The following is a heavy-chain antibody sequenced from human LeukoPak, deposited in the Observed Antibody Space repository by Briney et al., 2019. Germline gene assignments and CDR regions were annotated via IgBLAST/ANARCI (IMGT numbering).Heavy chain of an antibody. V-gene: IGHV3-74*03. CDR3: GRGSGVADY. J-gene: IGHJ4*02. D-gene: IGHD7-27*01. Sequence: PGGSLRLSCVASGFTFSRYWMHWVRQAPGKGLVWVSRINSDGGSITYADSVKGRFTISRDNAKNTLYLQTTSLRVEDTAVYYCGRGSGVADYWGQGALVTVSS. CDR1: GFTFSRYW. CDR2: INSDGGSI.